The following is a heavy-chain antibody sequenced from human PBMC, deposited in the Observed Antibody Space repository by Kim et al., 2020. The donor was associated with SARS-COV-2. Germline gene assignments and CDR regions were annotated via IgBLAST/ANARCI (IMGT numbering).Heavy chain of an antibody. CDR1: GGSISSSSYY. D-gene: IGHD3-16*02. Sequence: SETLSLTCTVSGGSISSSSYYWGWIRQPPGKGLEWIGSIYYSGSTYYNPSLKSRVTISVDTSKNQFSLKLSSVAAADTAVYYCARHFATSNYDYVWGSYRYWGFRSDLGEKAENYVDYWGQGTLVTVSS. CDR3: ARHFATSNYDYVWGSYRYWGFRSDLGEKAENYVDY. J-gene: IGHJ4*02. CDR2: IYYSGST. V-gene: IGHV4-39*01.